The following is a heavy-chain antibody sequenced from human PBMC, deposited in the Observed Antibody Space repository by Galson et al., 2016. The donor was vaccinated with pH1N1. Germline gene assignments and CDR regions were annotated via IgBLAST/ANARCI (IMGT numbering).Heavy chain of an antibody. D-gene: IGHD3-22*01. J-gene: IGHJ2*01. Sequence: SVKVSCKASGDIFINYPISWVRQAPGQGLEWMGGIMPIFDKPTYAQKFQGRVTITTDKSTRTTYMVLSSLRSEDTAVYYCAKGGGTYYQTYWYFNLWGRGTLVTVSS. V-gene: IGHV1-69*05. CDR3: AKGGGTYYQTYWYFNL. CDR1: GDIFINYP. CDR2: IMPIFDKP.